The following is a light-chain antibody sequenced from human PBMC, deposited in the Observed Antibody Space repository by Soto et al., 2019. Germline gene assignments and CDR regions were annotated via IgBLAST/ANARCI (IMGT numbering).Light chain of an antibody. CDR3: QQYGISPLMYT. CDR2: GAS. V-gene: IGKV3-20*01. J-gene: IGKJ2*01. Sequence: EIVLMQSPGTLSLSPGERATLSCRASQSVTNNYLAWYQQKPGQAPRLLIYGASSRATGVPDRFSGSGSGTDFTLTITRLEPETFAVYYCQQYGISPLMYTFGQGTKLGVK. CDR1: QSVTNNY.